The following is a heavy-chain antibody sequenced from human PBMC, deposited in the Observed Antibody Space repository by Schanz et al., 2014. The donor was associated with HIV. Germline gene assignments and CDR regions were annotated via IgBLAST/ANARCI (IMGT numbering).Heavy chain of an antibody. V-gene: IGHV3-33*08. CDR3: AKRRDRGYAYFDN. J-gene: IGHJ4*02. CDR1: GFTFSSYA. CDR2: IWYDGSNK. D-gene: IGHD5-12*01. Sequence: VQLLESGGGLVQPGGSLRLSCAASGFTFSSYAMSWVRQAPGKGLEWVAVIWYDGSNKYYADSVKGRFTISRDNSKNTLYLQMNSLRAEDTAVYYCAKRRDRGYAYFDNWGQGTLVTVSS.